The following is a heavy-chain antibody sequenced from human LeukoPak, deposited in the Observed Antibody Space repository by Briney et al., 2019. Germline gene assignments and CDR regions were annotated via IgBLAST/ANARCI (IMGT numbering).Heavy chain of an antibody. D-gene: IGHD1-14*01. CDR2: IYPSDSDT. Sequence: GESLKISCKCSGYSFTTYWIGWVRQMPGKGLEWMGIIYPSDSDTRYSPSFQGQVTISADKSISTAYLQWTSLKASDTAMYYCARSEPRGRSFDIWGQGTMVTVSS. J-gene: IGHJ3*02. V-gene: IGHV5-51*01. CDR3: ARSEPRGRSFDI. CDR1: GYSFTTYW.